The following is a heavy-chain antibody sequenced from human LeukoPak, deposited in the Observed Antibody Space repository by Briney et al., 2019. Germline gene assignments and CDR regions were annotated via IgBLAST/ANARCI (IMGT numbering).Heavy chain of an antibody. Sequence: GGSLRLCCGASGFTVSTNYMSWVRQAPGKGLEWVSIIYSGGSTYYADSVKGRFTISRDNSKNTLYLQMNSLRAEDTAVYYCASYRYGSSFAFDIWDQGTMVTVSS. CDR2: IYSGGST. J-gene: IGHJ3*02. CDR3: ASYRYGSSFAFDI. V-gene: IGHV3-66*01. D-gene: IGHD6-6*01. CDR1: GFTVSTNY.